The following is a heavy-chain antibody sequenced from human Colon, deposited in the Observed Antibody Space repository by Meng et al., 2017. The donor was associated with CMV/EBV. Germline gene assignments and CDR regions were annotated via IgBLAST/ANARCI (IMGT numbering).Heavy chain of an antibody. V-gene: IGHV1-2*07. Sequence: QLQLGESGAEDKKPWASVKASSKTSGYTFSGYFMFWVRQAPGQGLGWMGSLNPNSGDTNSAHKFHGRLTMTRDTSIHTAYMELGSLRSDDTAVYYCATISGGDFDFWGQGTLVTVSS. CDR2: LNPNSGDT. CDR3: ATISGGDFDF. D-gene: IGHD3-10*01. J-gene: IGHJ4*02. CDR1: GYTFSGYF.